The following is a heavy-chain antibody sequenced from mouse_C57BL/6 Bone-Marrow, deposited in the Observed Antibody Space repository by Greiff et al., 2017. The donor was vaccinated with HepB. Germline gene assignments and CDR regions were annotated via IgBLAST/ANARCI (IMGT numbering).Heavy chain of an antibody. D-gene: IGHD1-1*01. CDR1: GYTFTSYW. V-gene: IGHV1-50*01. Sequence: VQLQQPGAELVKPGASVKLSCKASGYTFTSYWMQWVKQRPGQGLEWIGEIDPSDSYTNYNQKFKGKATLTVDTSSSTAYMQLSSLTSEDSAVYYCARSPIYYYGSSPFAYWGQGTLVTVSA. J-gene: IGHJ3*01. CDR3: ARSPIYYYGSSPFAY. CDR2: IDPSDSYT.